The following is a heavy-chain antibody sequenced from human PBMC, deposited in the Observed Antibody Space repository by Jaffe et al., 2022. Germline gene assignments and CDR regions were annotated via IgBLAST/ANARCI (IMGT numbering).Heavy chain of an antibody. J-gene: IGHJ3*02. D-gene: IGHD2-8*02. Sequence: EVQLVESGGGLVQPGGSLRLSCAASGFTFSSYEMNWVRQAPGKGLEWVSYISSSGSTIYYADSVKGRFTISRDNAKNSLYLQMNSLRAEDTAVYYCARDRYSWARLRPDAFDIWGQGTMVTVSS. CDR2: ISSSGSTI. CDR1: GFTFSSYE. V-gene: IGHV3-48*03. CDR3: ARDRYSWARLRPDAFDI.